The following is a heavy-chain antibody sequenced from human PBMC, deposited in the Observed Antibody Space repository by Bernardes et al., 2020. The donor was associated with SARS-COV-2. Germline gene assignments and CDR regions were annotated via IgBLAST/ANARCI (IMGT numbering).Heavy chain of an antibody. D-gene: IGHD6-19*01. J-gene: IGHJ5*02. CDR1: GGSISSYY. Sequence: SETLSLTRTVSGGSISSYYWSWIRQPPGKGLEWIGYIYYSGSTNYNPSLKSRVTISVDTSKNQFSLNLSSVTAADTAVYYCARHPGGWHNWFDPWGQGTLVTVSS. CDR2: IYYSGST. V-gene: IGHV4-59*08. CDR3: ARHPGGWHNWFDP.